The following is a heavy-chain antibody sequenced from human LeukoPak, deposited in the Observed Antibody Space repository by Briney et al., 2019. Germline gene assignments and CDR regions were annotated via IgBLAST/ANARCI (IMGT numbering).Heavy chain of an antibody. V-gene: IGHV1-18*01. J-gene: IGHJ4*02. CDR3: ARERRSYYYDSSGPNLFDY. Sequence: ASVKVSCKASGNTFTSYGISLVRQAPGQGLEWMGWISAYNGNTNYAQKLQGRVTMTTDTSTSTAYMELRSLRSDDTAVYYCARERRSYYYDSSGPNLFDYWGQGTLVTVSS. CDR2: ISAYNGNT. D-gene: IGHD3-22*01. CDR1: GNTFTSYG.